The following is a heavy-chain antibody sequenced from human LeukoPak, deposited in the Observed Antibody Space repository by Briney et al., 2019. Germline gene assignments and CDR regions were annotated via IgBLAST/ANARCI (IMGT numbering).Heavy chain of an antibody. D-gene: IGHD3-16*01. V-gene: IGHV3-64*01. CDR3: ARGDTRLGGAFDV. Sequence: GGSLRLSCAASGFNLRSFAIHWVRQAPGKGLEYVSATSGDGGTTFCASSLQGRCTISRDNSNQMVYLQLGGLKIEDMGLYYCARGDTRLGGAFDVWGQGTMVTVSP. CDR2: TSGDGGTT. J-gene: IGHJ3*01. CDR1: GFNLRSFA.